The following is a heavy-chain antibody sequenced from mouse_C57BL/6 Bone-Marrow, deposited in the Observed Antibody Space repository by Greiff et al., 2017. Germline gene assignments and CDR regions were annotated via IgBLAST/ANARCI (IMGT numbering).Heavy chain of an antibody. Sequence: VQLQQSGPELVKPGASVKISCKASGYAFSSSWMNWVKQRPGKGLEWIGRIYPGDGDTNYNGKFKGKATLTADKSASTAYMPLSSLTSEDSAVYFCARWDYPTFDVWGTGTTVTVSS. CDR1: GYAFSSSW. D-gene: IGHD2-4*01. CDR2: IYPGDGDT. CDR3: ARWDYPTFDV. V-gene: IGHV1-82*01. J-gene: IGHJ1*03.